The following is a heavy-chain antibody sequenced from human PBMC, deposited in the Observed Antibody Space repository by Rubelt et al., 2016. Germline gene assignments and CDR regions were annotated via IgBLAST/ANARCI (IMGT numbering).Heavy chain of an antibody. CDR1: GYSFTSYW. CDR3: ARHHRLGDSSGYFPFVDY. V-gene: IGHV5-10-1*01. CDR2: IDPSDSYT. Sequence: GSGYSFTSYWISWVRQMPGKGLEWMGRIDPSDSYTNYSPSFQGHVTISADKSISTAYLQWSSLKASDTAMYYCARHHRLGDSSGYFPFVDYWGQGTLVTVSS. J-gene: IGHJ4*02. D-gene: IGHD3-22*01.